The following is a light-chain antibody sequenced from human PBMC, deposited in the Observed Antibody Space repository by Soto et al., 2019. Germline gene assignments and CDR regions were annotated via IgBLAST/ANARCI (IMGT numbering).Light chain of an antibody. J-gene: IGKJ4*01. CDR1: QSVASRN. V-gene: IGKV3D-20*02. Sequence: EIVLTQSPGTLSLSPGERATLSCRASQSVASRNLAWYQQKSGQAPRLLIYGASSRATHTPDRFSGSGSGTDFTLTISGLEPEDFAVYYCQQRSNWPLTFGGGTKVDIK. CDR2: GAS. CDR3: QQRSNWPLT.